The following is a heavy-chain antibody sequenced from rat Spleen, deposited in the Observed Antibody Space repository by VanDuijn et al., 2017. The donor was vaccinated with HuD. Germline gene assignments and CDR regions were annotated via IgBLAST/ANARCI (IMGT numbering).Heavy chain of an antibody. CDR2: IIYDGSST. CDR1: GFTFSDYA. D-gene: IGHD1-1*01. CDR3: ARDHYYSGYFDY. V-gene: IGHV5-17*01. J-gene: IGHJ2*01. Sequence: EVQLVESGGGLVQPGRSLKFSCAASGFTFSDYAMAWVRQAPKKGLEWVATIIYDGSSTYYRDSVKGRFTISRDNAKSTLYLQMDSLRSEDTATYYCARDHYYSGYFDYWGQGVMVTVSS.